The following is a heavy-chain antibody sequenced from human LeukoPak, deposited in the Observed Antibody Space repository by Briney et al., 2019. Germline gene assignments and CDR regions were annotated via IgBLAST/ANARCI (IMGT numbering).Heavy chain of an antibody. Sequence: VSVKVSCKASGYTFTGYYMHWVRQAPGQGLEWMGWINPNSGGTNYAQKFQGRVTMTRDTSISTAYMELSRLRSDDTAVYYCARSRGYYYDSSGYSDYWGQGTLVTVSS. CDR2: INPNSGGT. D-gene: IGHD3-22*01. V-gene: IGHV1-2*02. J-gene: IGHJ4*02. CDR3: ARSRGYYYDSSGYSDY. CDR1: GYTFTGYY.